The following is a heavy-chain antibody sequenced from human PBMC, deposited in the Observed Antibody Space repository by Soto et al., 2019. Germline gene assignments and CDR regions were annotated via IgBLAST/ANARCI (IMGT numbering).Heavy chain of an antibody. CDR3: ARSITMVRGVGDDAFDI. J-gene: IGHJ3*02. Sequence: QVQLVQSGAELKKPGSSVKVSCKASGGTFSSYAISWVRQAPGQGLEWMGGIIPIFGTANYAQKFQGRVTMNADESTSKAYMELSSLRSEDTAVYYCARSITMVRGVGDDAFDIWGQGTMVTVSS. CDR2: IIPIFGTA. CDR1: GGTFSSYA. D-gene: IGHD3-10*01. V-gene: IGHV1-69*01.